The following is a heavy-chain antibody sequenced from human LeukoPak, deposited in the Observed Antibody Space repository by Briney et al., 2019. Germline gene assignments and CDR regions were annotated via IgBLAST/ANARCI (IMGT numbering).Heavy chain of an antibody. CDR3: ARGNIRGPVVAARSRAFDI. CDR1: GFTFSSYS. CDR2: ISSSSSYI. J-gene: IGHJ3*02. Sequence: GGSLRLSCAASGFTFSSYSMNWVRQAPGKGLEWVSSISSSSSYIYYADSVKGRFTISRDNAKNSLYLQMNSLRAEDTAVYYCARGNIRGPVVAARSRAFDIWGQGTMVTVSS. D-gene: IGHD2-15*01. V-gene: IGHV3-21*01.